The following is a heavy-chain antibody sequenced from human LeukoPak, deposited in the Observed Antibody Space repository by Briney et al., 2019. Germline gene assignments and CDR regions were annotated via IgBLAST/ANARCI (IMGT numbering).Heavy chain of an antibody. Sequence: PGGSLRLSCIGSGFTLSNFWMNWVRQAPGKGLEGVAIIKQDGSEEYYVDSVKGRFIISRDNAKNSLSLQMNSLRVEDSAVYFCAGSSGFIPYHWGQGTLVTVSS. CDR3: AGSSGFIPYH. D-gene: IGHD3-10*01. V-gene: IGHV3-7*01. CDR2: IKQDGSEE. J-gene: IGHJ1*01. CDR1: GFTLSNFW.